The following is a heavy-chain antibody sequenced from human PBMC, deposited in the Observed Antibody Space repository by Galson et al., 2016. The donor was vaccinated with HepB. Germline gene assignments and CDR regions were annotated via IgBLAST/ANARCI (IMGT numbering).Heavy chain of an antibody. CDR2: ISSSSGVL. J-gene: IGHJ4*02. V-gene: IGHV3-48*02. D-gene: IGHD1-26*01. CDR3: ARDLHSGAYTFDY. CDR1: GFTFSSFS. Sequence: SLRLSCAAFGFTFSSFSMNWVRQAPGKGLERVSYISSSSGVLYYADSVKGRFTISRDNAKNSLYLQMNSLRDEDTAVYYCARDLHSGAYTFDYWGQGTLVTVSS.